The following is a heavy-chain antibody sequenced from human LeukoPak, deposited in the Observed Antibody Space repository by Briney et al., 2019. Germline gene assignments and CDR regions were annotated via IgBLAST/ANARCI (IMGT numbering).Heavy chain of an antibody. Sequence: QSGGSLRLSCAASGFTFSSYGMHWVRQAPGKGLEWVAFIRYDGSNKYYADSVKGRFTISRDNSKNTLYLQMNSLRAEDTAVYYCAKDFAEHIVVVTVTFDYWGQGTLVTVSS. CDR1: GFTFSSYG. D-gene: IGHD2-21*02. J-gene: IGHJ4*02. V-gene: IGHV3-30*02. CDR3: AKDFAEHIVVVTVTFDY. CDR2: IRYDGSNK.